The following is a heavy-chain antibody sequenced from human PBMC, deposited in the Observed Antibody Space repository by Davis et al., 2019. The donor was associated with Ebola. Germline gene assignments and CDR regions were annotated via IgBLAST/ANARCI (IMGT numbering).Heavy chain of an antibody. J-gene: IGHJ4*02. D-gene: IGHD2-21*02. CDR3: AREAYCGGDCYSLEFGY. CDR2: INAGNGNT. V-gene: IGHV1-3*01. Sequence: GESLKISCRGSGYTFTSYAMHWVRQAPGQRLEWMGWINAGNGNTKYSQKFQGRVTITRDTSASTAYMELSSLRSEDTAVYYCAREAYCGGDCYSLEFGYWGQGTLVTVSS. CDR1: GYTFTSYA.